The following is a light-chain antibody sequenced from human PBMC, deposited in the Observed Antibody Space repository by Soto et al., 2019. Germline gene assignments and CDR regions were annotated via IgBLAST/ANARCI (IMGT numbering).Light chain of an antibody. CDR1: SSNIGSNT. CDR2: SNN. V-gene: IGLV1-44*01. J-gene: IGLJ2*01. CDR3: AAWDDSLNGNVV. Sequence: QSVLTQPPSASGTPGQRVTISCSGSSSNIGSNTVNWYQQLPGTAPKLLIYSNNQRPSGVPDRFSGSKFGTPASLAISGLQSEDEAHYYCAAWDDSLNGNVVFGGGTKVTVL.